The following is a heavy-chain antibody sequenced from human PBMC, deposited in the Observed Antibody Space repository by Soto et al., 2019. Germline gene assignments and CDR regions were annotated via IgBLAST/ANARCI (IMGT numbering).Heavy chain of an antibody. V-gene: IGHV3-74*01. J-gene: IGHJ6*02. Sequence: EVQLVESGGGLVQPGGSLRLSCAASGLSFNIYWMHWVRQVPGKGLVWLARINSDGSHTIYLDSVKGRFTISRDNAKNTVFLQMDSLRDEDTGVYYCAGGMAGLDVWGQGTTVTVSS. CDR1: GLSFNIYW. CDR3: AGGMAGLDV. CDR2: INSDGSHT.